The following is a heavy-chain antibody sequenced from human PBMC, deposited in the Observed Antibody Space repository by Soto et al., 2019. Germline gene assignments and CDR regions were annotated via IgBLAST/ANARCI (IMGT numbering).Heavy chain of an antibody. D-gene: IGHD6-19*01. J-gene: IGHJ3*02. CDR3: ARVWGVAVAAFDAFDI. CDR1: GYTFTSYG. V-gene: IGHV1-18*01. CDR2: ISAYNGNT. Sequence: QVQLVQSGAEVKKPGASVKVSCKASGYTFTSYGISWVRQAPGQGLEWMGWISAYNGNTNYAQKLQGRVTMTTDTSTSTVYMELRSLRSDDTAVYYCARVWGVAVAAFDAFDIWGQGTMVTVSS.